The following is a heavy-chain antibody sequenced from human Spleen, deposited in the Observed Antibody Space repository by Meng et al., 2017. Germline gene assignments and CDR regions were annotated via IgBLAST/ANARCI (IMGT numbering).Heavy chain of an antibody. V-gene: IGHV3-7*01. J-gene: IGHJ4*02. D-gene: IGHD6-13*01. Sequence: GESLKISCAASGFTFSSYWMSWVRQAPGKGLEWVANIKQDGSEKYYVDSVKGRFTISRDNAKNSLYLQMNSLRAEDTAVYYCARDRIPGIAAAGTAMDWGQGTLVTVSS. CDR3: ARDRIPGIAAAGTAMD. CDR2: IKQDGSEK. CDR1: GFTFSSYW.